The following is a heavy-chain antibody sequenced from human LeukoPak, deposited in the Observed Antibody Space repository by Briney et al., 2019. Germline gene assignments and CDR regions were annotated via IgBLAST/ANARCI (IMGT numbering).Heavy chain of an antibody. Sequence: EASVKVSCKASGGTFSSYAISWVRQAPGQGLEWMGGIIPIFGTANYAQKFQGRVTITADESTSTAYMELSSLRSEDTAVYYCARTSVPASYNWFDPWGQGTLVTVSS. CDR2: IIPIFGTA. D-gene: IGHD2-2*01. CDR3: ARTSVPASYNWFDP. J-gene: IGHJ5*02. CDR1: GGTFSSYA. V-gene: IGHV1-69*01.